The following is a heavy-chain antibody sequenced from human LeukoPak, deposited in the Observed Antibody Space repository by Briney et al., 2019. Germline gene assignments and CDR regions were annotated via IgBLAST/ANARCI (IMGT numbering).Heavy chain of an antibody. V-gene: IGHV3-23*01. CDR2: ISTTGGST. CDR1: GFTFTNYA. CDR3: AKTRGYCSGGSCYGDS. Sequence: GGSLRLSCAASGFTFTNYAMSWVRQAPGKGLEWVSTISTTGGSTYYADSVKGRFTISRDGSKNTVYLQMNSLRAEDTALYYCAKTRGYCSGGSCYGDSWGQGTLVTVSS. D-gene: IGHD2-15*01. J-gene: IGHJ4*02.